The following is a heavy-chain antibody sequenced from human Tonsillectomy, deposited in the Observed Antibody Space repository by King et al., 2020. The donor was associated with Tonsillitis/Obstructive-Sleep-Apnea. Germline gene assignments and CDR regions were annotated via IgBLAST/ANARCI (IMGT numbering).Heavy chain of an antibody. D-gene: IGHD6-13*01. CDR2: ISGSGGIT. V-gene: IGHV3-23*04. CDR3: AKAIAAAGWEWFDP. J-gene: IGHJ5*02. CDR1: GFTFSSYA. Sequence: VQLVESGGGLVQPGGSLRLSCAASGFTFSSYAMSWVRQAPGKGLEWVSTISGSGGITYYADSVKGRFTISRDNSKNTLYLQMNSLRAEDTALYYCAKAIAAAGWEWFDPWGQGTLVTVSS.